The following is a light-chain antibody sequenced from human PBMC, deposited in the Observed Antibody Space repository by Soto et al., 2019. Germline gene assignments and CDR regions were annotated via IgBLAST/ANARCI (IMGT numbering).Light chain of an antibody. V-gene: IGKV1-5*03. J-gene: IGKJ1*01. CDR2: KAS. CDR1: QSVDSW. CDR3: QHYNDYSRM. Sequence: DIQMPQSPSTLSASIGARVTITCRTSQSVDSWLAWYQQKPGKAPKLLIYKASSLQTGVPSRFSGSGSGTEFTLTISSLQPDDFATYYCQHYNDYSRMFGQGTKVEIK.